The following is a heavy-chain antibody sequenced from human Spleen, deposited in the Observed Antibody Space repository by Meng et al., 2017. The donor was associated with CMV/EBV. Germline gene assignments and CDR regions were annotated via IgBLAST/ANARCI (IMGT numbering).Heavy chain of an antibody. V-gene: IGHV1-2*02. CDR1: GYTFTGYF. J-gene: IGHJ5*01. CDR2: INPKSGAT. D-gene: IGHD3-16*01. Sequence: ASVKVSCKASGYTFTGYFVHWVRQAPGQGLEWMAWINPKSGATNFAQNFQGRVTMTRDTSISTAYMELSGLTSDDTAVYYCARGHDTGYVDPWGQGTLVTVSS. CDR3: ARGHDTGYVDP.